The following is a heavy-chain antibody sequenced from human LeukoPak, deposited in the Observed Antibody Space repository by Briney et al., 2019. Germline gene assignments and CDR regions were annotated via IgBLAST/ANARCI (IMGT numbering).Heavy chain of an antibody. CDR3: ARVGTLGYCSGGSCYSGSFDY. Sequence: ASVKVSCKVSGYTFTDYYMHWVQQAPGKGLEWMGLVDPEDGETMYAEKFQGRVTITADTSTDTAYMELSSLRSEDTAVYYCARVGTLGYCSGGSCYSGSFDYWGQGTLVTVSS. CDR1: GYTFTDYY. J-gene: IGHJ4*02. D-gene: IGHD2-15*01. V-gene: IGHV1-69-2*01. CDR2: VDPEDGET.